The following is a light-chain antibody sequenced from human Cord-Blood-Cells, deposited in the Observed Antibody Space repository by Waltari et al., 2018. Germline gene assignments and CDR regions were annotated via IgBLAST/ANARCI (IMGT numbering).Light chain of an antibody. Sequence: AVVTHVPLLTASPGGTVTLHCGSTIGAVNSGHHPSRFQHKPRQTPRTLMYHPSHKHAWTPARFSGSRRGGKAVLTLSGAQPEEEAEYYCLLSYSGARRVFGGGTKLTVL. J-gene: IGLJ3*02. V-gene: IGLV7-46*01. CDR3: LLSYSGARRV. CDR2: HPS. CDR1: IGAVNSGHH.